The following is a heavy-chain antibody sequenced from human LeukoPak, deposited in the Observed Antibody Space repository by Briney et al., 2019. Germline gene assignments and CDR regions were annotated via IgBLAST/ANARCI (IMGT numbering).Heavy chain of an antibody. CDR2: INHSGST. CDR1: GGSFSGYY. V-gene: IGHV4-34*01. Sequence: PSETLSLTCAVYGGSFSGYYWSWIRQPPGKGLEWIGEINHSGSTNYNPSLKSRVTISVDTSKNQFSLKLSSVTAADTAVYYCARLYSSSKYYYYYMDVWGKGTTVTVSS. CDR3: ARLYSSSKYYYYYMDV. D-gene: IGHD6-6*01. J-gene: IGHJ6*03.